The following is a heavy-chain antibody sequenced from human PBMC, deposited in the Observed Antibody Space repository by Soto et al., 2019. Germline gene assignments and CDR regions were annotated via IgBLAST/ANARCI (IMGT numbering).Heavy chain of an antibody. CDR3: AGALYWFDP. D-gene: IGHD3-16*01. CDR1: GGSITSVGSY. CDR2: IYYSGST. V-gene: IGHV4-39*01. Sequence: PSETLSLTCTVSGGSITSVGSYWGWIRQPPGKGLEWIGSIYYSGSTYYNPSLKSRVTISEDTSKSQFSLKLSPVTAADTAVYYCAGALYWFDPWGQGALVTVSS. J-gene: IGHJ5*02.